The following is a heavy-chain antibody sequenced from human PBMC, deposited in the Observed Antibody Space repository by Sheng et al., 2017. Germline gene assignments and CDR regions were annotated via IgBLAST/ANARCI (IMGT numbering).Heavy chain of an antibody. V-gene: IGHV3-11*05. CDR1: GFTFSDYY. CDR3: ARVGPYYYYYMDV. J-gene: IGHJ6*03. CDR2: ISSSSSYT. Sequence: QVQLVESGEGLVEDLGGVPSRLSCAASGFTFSDYYMSWIRQAPGKGLEWVSYISSSSSYTNYADSVKGRFTISRDNAKNSLYLQMNSLRAEDTAVYYCARVGPYYYYYMDVWGKGTTVTVSS.